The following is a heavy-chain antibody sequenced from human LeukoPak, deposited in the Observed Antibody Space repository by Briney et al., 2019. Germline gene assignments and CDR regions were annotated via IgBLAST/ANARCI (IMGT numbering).Heavy chain of an antibody. CDR1: GFTVSSNY. CDR2: IYSGGST. Sequence: GGSLRLSCAASGFTVSSNYMSRVRQAPGKELEWVSVIYSGGSTYYADSVKGRFTISRHNSKNTLYLQMNSLRAEDTAVYYCARAGRITMNGFDYWGQGTLVTVSS. CDR3: ARAGRITMNGFDY. D-gene: IGHD3-22*01. V-gene: IGHV3-53*04. J-gene: IGHJ4*02.